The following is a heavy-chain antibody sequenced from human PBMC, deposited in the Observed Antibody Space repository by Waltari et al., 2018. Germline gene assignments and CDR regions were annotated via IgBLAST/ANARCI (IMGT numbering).Heavy chain of an antibody. CDR1: GGSISSGSYY. V-gene: IGHV4-61*09. CDR3: ARGSGSTPSY. CDR2: IYTSGST. D-gene: IGHD3-10*01. Sequence: QVQLQEAGPGLVKPSQTLSLTCTVSGGSISSGSYYWRWNRQPAGKGLEWIGYIYTSGSTTSNPSLKSRVTISVDTSKNQFSLKLSSVTAADTAVYYCARGSGSTPSYWGQGTLVTVSS. J-gene: IGHJ4*02.